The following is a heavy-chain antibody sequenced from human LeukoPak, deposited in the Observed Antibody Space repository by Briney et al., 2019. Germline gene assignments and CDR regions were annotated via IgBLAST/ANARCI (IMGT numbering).Heavy chain of an antibody. D-gene: IGHD2-21*01. CDR3: AGQSEIEGWLDP. CDR2: INHSGST. V-gene: IGHV4-34*01. CDR1: GGSFSGYY. Sequence: SETLSLTCAVYGGSFSGYYWSWIRQPPGKGLEWIGEINHSGSTNYNPSLKSRVTISVDTSKNQFSLKLSSVTAADTAVYYCAGQSEIEGWLDPWGQGTLVTVSS. J-gene: IGHJ5*02.